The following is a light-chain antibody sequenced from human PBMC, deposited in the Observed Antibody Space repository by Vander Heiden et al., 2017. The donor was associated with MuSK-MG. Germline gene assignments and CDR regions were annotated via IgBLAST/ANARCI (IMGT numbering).Light chain of an antibody. CDR1: QSVSNN. V-gene: IGKV3-15*01. CDR2: AAS. CDR3: QQDNECPET. J-gene: IGKJ1*01. Sequence: EILMTLSPDTLSVSPRERATLSCRASQSVSNNLVWYQQRPCQAPRLLIYAASTRGTGIPARFSGSWSGTEFTLAISSLQSEDFAVYYCQQDNECPETFGQGTKVEMK.